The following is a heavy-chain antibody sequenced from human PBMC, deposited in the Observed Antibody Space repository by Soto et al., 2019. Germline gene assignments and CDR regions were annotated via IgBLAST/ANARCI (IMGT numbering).Heavy chain of an antibody. CDR2: IYYSGST. CDR1: GGTISSSSDY. J-gene: IGHJ5*02. CDR3: ARVPDR. D-gene: IGHD2-2*01. V-gene: IGHV4-39*07. Sequence: PSVTISLTCPVSGGTISSSSDYWGWIRQPPGKGLEWIGSIYYSGSTYYNPSLKSRVTISVDRSKNQFSLKLSSVTAADTAVYYCARVPDRWGQGTLVTVSS.